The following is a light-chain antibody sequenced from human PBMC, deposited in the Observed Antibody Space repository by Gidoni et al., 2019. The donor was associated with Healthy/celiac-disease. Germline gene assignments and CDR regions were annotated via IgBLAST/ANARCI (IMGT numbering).Light chain of an antibody. Sequence: DIQMTQYPSSLYASAGDRVTITCQASQDISNYLNWYQQKPGKAPKLLIYEASNLETGVPSRFSGSGSGTDVTFTISRLQPEDIATYYCQQYDNLPRTFGGETKVEIK. CDR3: QQYDNLPRT. CDR2: EAS. J-gene: IGKJ4*01. CDR1: QDISNY. V-gene: IGKV1-33*01.